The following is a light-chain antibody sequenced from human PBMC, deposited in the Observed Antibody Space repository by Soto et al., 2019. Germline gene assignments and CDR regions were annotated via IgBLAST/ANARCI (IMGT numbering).Light chain of an antibody. CDR1: SGHSSYA. CDR3: QTSGTGPV. Sequence: QLVLTLSPSASASLGASVKLTCTLSSGHSSYAIAWHQQQPEKGPRYLMKLNSDGSHSKGDGIPDRFSGSSSGAERYLTISSLQSEDEADYYCQTSGTGPVFGTGTKLTVL. V-gene: IGLV4-69*01. J-gene: IGLJ1*01. CDR2: LNSDGSH.